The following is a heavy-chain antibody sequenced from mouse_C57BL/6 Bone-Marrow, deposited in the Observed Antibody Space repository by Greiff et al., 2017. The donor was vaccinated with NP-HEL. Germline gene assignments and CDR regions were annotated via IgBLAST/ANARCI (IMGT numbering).Heavy chain of an antibody. Sequence: VQLQESGAELARPGASVKLSCKASGYTFTSYGISWVKQRTGQGLEWIGEIYPRSGNTYYNEKFKGKATLTADKSSSPAYMELRSLTSEDSAVYFCARYNGNYLYYFDYWGQGTTLTVSS. D-gene: IGHD2-1*01. CDR3: ARYNGNYLYYFDY. CDR1: GYTFTSYG. J-gene: IGHJ2*01. V-gene: IGHV1-81*01. CDR2: IYPRSGNT.